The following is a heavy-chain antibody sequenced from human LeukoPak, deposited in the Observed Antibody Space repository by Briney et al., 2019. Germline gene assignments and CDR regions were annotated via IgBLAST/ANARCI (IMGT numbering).Heavy chain of an antibody. Sequence: ASVKVSCKVSGYTPTELSMHWVRQAPGKGLEWMGGFDPEDGETIYAQKFQGRVTMTEDTSTDTAYMELSSLRSEDTAVYYCATGTDYYDSSGYSLWGQGTLVTVSS. J-gene: IGHJ4*02. CDR3: ATGTDYYDSSGYSL. V-gene: IGHV1-24*01. D-gene: IGHD3-22*01. CDR2: FDPEDGET. CDR1: GYTPTELS.